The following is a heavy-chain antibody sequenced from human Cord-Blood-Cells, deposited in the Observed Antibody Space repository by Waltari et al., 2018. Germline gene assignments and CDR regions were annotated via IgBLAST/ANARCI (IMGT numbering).Heavy chain of an antibody. V-gene: IGHV3-21*01. CDR2: IRSSSSYI. CDR1: GFPFSSYC. CDR3: ARVNGDY. D-gene: IGHD2-8*01. J-gene: IGHJ4*02. Sequence: EVQLVESGGGLVKPGGSLRLSCAAPGFPFSSYCMNWVCQAPGKGLEWVASIRSSSSYIYYADSVKGRFTISRDNAKNSLYLQMNSLRAEDTAVYYCARVNGDYWGQGTLVTVSS.